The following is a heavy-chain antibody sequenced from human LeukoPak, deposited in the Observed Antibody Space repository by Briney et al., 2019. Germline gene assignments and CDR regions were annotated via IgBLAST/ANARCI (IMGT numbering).Heavy chain of an antibody. V-gene: IGHV4-39*01. Sequence: SETLSLTRTVSGGSISSSSYYWGWIRQPPGKGLEWIGSIYYSGSTYYNPSLKSRVTISVDTSKNQFSLKLSSVTAADTAVYYCARRAVAGTLSWFDPWGQGTLVTVSS. CDR2: IYYSGST. J-gene: IGHJ5*02. CDR3: ARRAVAGTLSWFDP. CDR1: GGSISSSSYY. D-gene: IGHD6-19*01.